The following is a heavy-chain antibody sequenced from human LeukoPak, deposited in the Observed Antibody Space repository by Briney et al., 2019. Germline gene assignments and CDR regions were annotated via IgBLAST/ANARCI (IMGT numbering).Heavy chain of an antibody. CDR3: ARVYYSSSYDYWYFDL. V-gene: IGHV4-59*01. D-gene: IGHD6-13*01. Sequence: PSETLSLTCAVYGGSFSGYYWSWIRQPPGKGLEWIGYIYYSETANYNPSLKSRVTISVDTSKNQFSLKLTSVTAADTAVYYCARVYYSSSYDYWYFDLWGRGTLVTVSS. CDR1: GGSFSGYY. J-gene: IGHJ2*01. CDR2: IYYSETA.